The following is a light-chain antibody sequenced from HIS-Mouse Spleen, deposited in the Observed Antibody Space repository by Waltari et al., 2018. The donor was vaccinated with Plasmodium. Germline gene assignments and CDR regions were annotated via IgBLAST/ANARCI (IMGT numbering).Light chain of an antibody. V-gene: IGLV2-23*02. CDR1: SSDVGSYNL. J-gene: IGLJ3*02. Sequence: QSALTQPASVSGSPGQSITISCTGTSSDVGSYNLFSWYQQHPGKSPKLRIYGVSKRPSGVCYRFSGSKFCNPASLTISGLQAEDEADYYCCSYAGSSTFVFGGGTKLTVL. CDR2: GVS. CDR3: CSYAGSSTFV.